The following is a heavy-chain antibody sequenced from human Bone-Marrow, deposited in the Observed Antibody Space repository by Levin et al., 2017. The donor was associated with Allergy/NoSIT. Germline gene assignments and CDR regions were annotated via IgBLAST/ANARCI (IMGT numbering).Heavy chain of an antibody. Sequence: GGSLRLSCAASGFTFSSYWMSWVRQAPGKGLEWVANIKQDGSEKYYVDSVKGRFTISRDNAKNSLYLQMNSLRAEDTAVYYCARDLFLTPKTYYDFWSGYWLVKHYYYYMDVWGKGTTVTVSS. V-gene: IGHV3-7*03. J-gene: IGHJ6*03. D-gene: IGHD3-3*01. CDR2: IKQDGSEK. CDR1: GFTFSSYW. CDR3: ARDLFLTPKTYYDFWSGYWLVKHYYYYMDV.